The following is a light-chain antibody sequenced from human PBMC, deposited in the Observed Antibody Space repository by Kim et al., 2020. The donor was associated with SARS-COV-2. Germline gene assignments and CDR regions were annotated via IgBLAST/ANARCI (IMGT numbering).Light chain of an antibody. CDR1: QGISTY. J-gene: IGKJ3*01. V-gene: IGKV1-27*01. Sequence: DIQMTQSPSSLSASVGDRVTISCRASQGISTYLAWYQQKPGQVPKLLIYAASTLQSGVPSRFSGSGSGRDFTLTISSLQPEDVATYYCQKDDSAPSAFRPGNKVDI. CDR2: AAS. CDR3: QKDDSAPSA.